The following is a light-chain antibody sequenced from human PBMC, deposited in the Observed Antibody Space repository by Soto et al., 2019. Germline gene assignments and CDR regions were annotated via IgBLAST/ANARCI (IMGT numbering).Light chain of an antibody. CDR3: AAWDDSLNGVV. J-gene: IGLJ2*01. CDR1: SSNIGSNT. Sequence: QSVLTQPPSASGTPGQRVTISCSGSSSNIGSNTVNWYQQLPGTAPKLLIYSNNQRPSGVPDRLSGSKSGTSDSLAISGLQSEDEADYYCAAWDDSLNGVVFGGGTKLTVL. V-gene: IGLV1-44*01. CDR2: SNN.